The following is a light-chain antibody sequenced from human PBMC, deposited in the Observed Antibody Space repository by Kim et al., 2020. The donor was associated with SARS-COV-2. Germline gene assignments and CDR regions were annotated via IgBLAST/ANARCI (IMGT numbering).Light chain of an antibody. CDR1: QDISSW. J-gene: IGKJ1*01. CDR3: QQYDDHPRT. V-gene: IGKV1-33*01. Sequence: DIQMTQSPSSLSASVGDRVTITCQASQDISSWLYWYQQKPGKVPKRLIYDASSLKTGVPSRFGGSGSGTDFTITINSLQPEDIATYYCQQYDDHPRTFGRGTKVDIK. CDR2: DAS.